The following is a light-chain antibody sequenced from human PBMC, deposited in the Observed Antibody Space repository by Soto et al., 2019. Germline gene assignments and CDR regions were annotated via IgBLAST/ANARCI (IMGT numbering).Light chain of an antibody. CDR3: MQALQTPWT. J-gene: IGKJ1*01. CDR1: QSLLHSNGYNY. CDR2: LGS. V-gene: IGKV2-28*01. Sequence: DSVLTPSPLALPVTPGEPASISCRSSQSLLHSNGYNYLDWYLQKPGQSPQLLIYLGSNRASGVPDRFSGSGSGTDFTLKISRVEAEDVGVYYCMQALQTPWTFGQGTKVDIK.